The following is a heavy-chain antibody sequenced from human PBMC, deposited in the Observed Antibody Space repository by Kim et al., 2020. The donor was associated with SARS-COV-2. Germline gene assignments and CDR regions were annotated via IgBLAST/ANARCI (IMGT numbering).Heavy chain of an antibody. V-gene: IGHV1-8*01. J-gene: IGHJ4*02. CDR3: ARGFHPVVAATPVVKSLDY. CDR2: MNPNSGNT. D-gene: IGHD2-15*01. Sequence: ASVKVSCKASGYTFTSYDINWVRQATGQGLEWMGWMNPNSGNTGYAQKFQGRVTMTRNTSISTAYMELSSLRSEDTAVYYCARGFHPVVAATPVVKSLDYWGQGTLVTVSS. CDR1: GYTFTSYD.